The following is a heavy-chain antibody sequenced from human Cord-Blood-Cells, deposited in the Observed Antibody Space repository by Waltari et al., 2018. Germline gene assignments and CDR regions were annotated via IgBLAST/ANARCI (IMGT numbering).Heavy chain of an antibody. Sequence: QLQLQESGPGLVTPSETLSLTCTVSGGSISSSSYYWGWIRQPPGKGLEWIGSIYYSGGTYSNPSRKSRVTISVDTSKNQFSLKLSSVTAADTAVYYCASRGVQDVFDLWGRGTLVTVSS. V-gene: IGHV4-39*01. CDR1: GGSISSSSYY. J-gene: IGHJ2*01. D-gene: IGHD2-15*01. CDR3: ASRGVQDVFDL. CDR2: IYYSGGT.